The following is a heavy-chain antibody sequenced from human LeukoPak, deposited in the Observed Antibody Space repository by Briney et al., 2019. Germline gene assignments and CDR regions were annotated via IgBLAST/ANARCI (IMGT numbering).Heavy chain of an antibody. CDR1: GFMFTNYW. Sequence: GGSLRLSCAASGFMFTNYWMTWVRQAPGKGLEWVANIKQDGSEKHYMDSVKGRFTISRDNAENSLYLQMNSLRADDTAVYYCARGPDYDILPDFFMFDFWGQGTLVIVSS. CDR2: IKQDGSEK. D-gene: IGHD3-9*01. J-gene: IGHJ4*02. V-gene: IGHV3-7*01. CDR3: ARGPDYDILPDFFMFDF.